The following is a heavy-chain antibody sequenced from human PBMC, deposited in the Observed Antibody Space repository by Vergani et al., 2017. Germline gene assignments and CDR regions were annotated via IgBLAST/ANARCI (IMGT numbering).Heavy chain of an antibody. CDR1: GGSISSSSYY. V-gene: IGHV4-39*07. D-gene: IGHD3-3*01. Sequence: QLQLQESGPGLVKPSETLSLTCTVSGGSISSSSYYWGWIRQPPGKGLEWFGSIYYSGSTYYNPSLKSRVTISVDTSKNQFSLKLSSVTAADTAVYYCARDFLGGEPPDYWGQGTLVTVSS. J-gene: IGHJ4*02. CDR2: IYYSGST. CDR3: ARDFLGGEPPDY.